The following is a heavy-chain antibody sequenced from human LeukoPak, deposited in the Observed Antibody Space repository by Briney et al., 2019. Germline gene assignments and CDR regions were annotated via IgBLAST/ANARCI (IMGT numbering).Heavy chain of an antibody. CDR3: ARAGYGGHDAFDI. Sequence: PGGSLXLSCAASGFTFSSYAMHWVRQAPGKGLEYVSAISSNGGSTYYANSVKGRFTISRDNSKNTLYLQMGSLRAEDMAVYYCARAGYGGHDAFDIWGQGTMVTVSS. CDR1: GFTFSSYA. D-gene: IGHD4-23*01. V-gene: IGHV3-64*01. J-gene: IGHJ3*02. CDR2: ISSNGGST.